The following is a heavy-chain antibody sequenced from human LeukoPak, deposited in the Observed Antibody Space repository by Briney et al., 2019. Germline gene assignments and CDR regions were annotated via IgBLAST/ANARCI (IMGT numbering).Heavy chain of an antibody. V-gene: IGHV3-30-3*01. CDR3: ERGVPLYNWNDVMGNYFDY. CDR1: GFTFSSYA. D-gene: IGHD1-1*01. CDR2: ISYDGSNK. J-gene: IGHJ4*02. Sequence: PGGSLRLSCAASGFTFSSYAMHWVRQAPGKGLEWVAVISYDGSNKYYADSVKGRFTISRDNSKNTLYLQMNSLRAEDTAVYYCERGVPLYNWNDVMGNYFDYWGQGTQVTVSS.